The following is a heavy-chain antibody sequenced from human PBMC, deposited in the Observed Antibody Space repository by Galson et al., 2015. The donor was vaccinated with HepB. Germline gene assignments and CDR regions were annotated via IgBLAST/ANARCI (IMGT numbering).Heavy chain of an antibody. CDR1: GYTFTSYY. D-gene: IGHD2-2*01. CDR3: AREPPYCSSTSCYLYYYYYGMDV. Sequence: QSGAEVKKPGASVKVSCKASGYTFTSYYMHWVRQAPGQGLEWMGIINPSGGSTSYAQKFQGRVTMTRDTSTSTVYMELSSLRSEDTAVYYCAREPPYCSSTSCYLYYYYYGMDVWGQGTTVTVSS. V-gene: IGHV1-46*01. CDR2: INPSGGST. J-gene: IGHJ6*02.